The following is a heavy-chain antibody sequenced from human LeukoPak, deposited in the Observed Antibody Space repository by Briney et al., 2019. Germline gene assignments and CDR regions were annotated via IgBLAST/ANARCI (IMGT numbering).Heavy chain of an antibody. Sequence: GASVKVSCKVSGYTLTELSMHWVRQAPGKGLEWMGGFDPEDGETIYAQKFQGRVTMTEDTSTDTAYMELSSLRSEDTAVYYCATHRRIMITFGGVITGLDYWGQGTLVTVSS. J-gene: IGHJ4*02. CDR3: ATHRRIMITFGGVITGLDY. CDR1: GYTLTELS. CDR2: FDPEDGET. D-gene: IGHD3-16*02. V-gene: IGHV1-24*01.